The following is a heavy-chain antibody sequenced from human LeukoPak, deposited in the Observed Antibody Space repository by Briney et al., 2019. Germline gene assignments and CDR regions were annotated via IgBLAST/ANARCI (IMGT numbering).Heavy chain of an antibody. V-gene: IGHV3-48*04. CDR3: AREGLAYCGGDCYFQY. D-gene: IGHD2-21*02. CDR2: ISSSSSTI. J-gene: IGHJ4*02. CDR1: GFTFSRYS. Sequence: GGSLRLSCAASGFTFSRYSMNWVRQAPGKGLAWVSYISSSSSTIYYADSVKGRFTISRDNAKNSLYLQMNSLRAEDTAVYYCAREGLAYCGGDCYFQYWGQGTLVTVSS.